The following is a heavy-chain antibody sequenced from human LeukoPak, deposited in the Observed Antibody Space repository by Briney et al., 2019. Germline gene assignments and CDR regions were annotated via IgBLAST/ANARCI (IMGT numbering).Heavy chain of an antibody. CDR3: ARAYSSSWSPRYYYYYYMDV. Sequence: GGSLRLSCAASGFTFSSYGMNWVRQAPGKGLEWVSYIISSGSTIYYADSVKGRFTISRDNAKNSLYLQMNSLRAEDTAVYYCARAYSSSWSPRYYYYYYMDVWGKGTTVTVSS. CDR1: GFTFSSYG. V-gene: IGHV3-48*04. D-gene: IGHD6-13*01. CDR2: IISSGSTI. J-gene: IGHJ6*03.